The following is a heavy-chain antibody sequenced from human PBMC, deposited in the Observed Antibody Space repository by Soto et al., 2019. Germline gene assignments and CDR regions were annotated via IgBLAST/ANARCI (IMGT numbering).Heavy chain of an antibody. V-gene: IGHV1-69*01. CDR2: IIPIFGTA. CDR3: ARDSRYYDFWSGYSSFDY. CDR1: GGTFSSYA. D-gene: IGHD3-3*01. J-gene: IGHJ4*02. Sequence: QVQLVQSGAEVKKPGSSVKVSCKASGGTFSSYAISWVRQAPGQGLEWMGGIIPIFGTANYAQKFQGRVTITADESTSTAYMELSSLRSEDTAVYYCARDSRYYDFWSGYSSFDYWGQGTLVTVSS.